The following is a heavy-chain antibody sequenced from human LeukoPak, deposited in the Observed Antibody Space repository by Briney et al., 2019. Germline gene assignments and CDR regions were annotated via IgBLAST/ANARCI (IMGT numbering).Heavy chain of an antibody. D-gene: IGHD3-10*01. Sequence: SQTLSLACTVAGGCISSGGYYWSWVRRHPGKGLEWIGYIYYSGSTYYNPSLKSRVTISVDTSKNQFPLKLSSVTAADTAVYYCARRGERFGELLTFDYWGQGTLVTVSS. V-gene: IGHV4-31*03. J-gene: IGHJ4*02. CDR2: IYYSGST. CDR3: ARRGERFGELLTFDY. CDR1: GGCISSGGYY.